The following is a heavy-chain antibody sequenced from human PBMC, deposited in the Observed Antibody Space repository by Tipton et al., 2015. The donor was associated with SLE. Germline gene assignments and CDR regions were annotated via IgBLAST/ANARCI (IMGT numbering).Heavy chain of an antibody. Sequence: TLSLTCAVYGGSFSGYYWSWIRQPPGKGLEWIGEINHSGSTNYNPSLKSRVTISVDTSKNQFSLKLSSVTAADTAVYYCAGIVGASPDYWGQGTLVTVSS. D-gene: IGHD1-26*01. CDR2: INHSGST. V-gene: IGHV4-34*01. CDR1: GGSFSGYY. J-gene: IGHJ4*02. CDR3: AGIVGASPDY.